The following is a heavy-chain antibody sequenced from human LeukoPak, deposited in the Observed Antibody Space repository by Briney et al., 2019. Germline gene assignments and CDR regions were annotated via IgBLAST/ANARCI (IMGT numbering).Heavy chain of an antibody. CDR3: AKDILGWSFDT. CDR1: GFGVSSNA. J-gene: IGHJ4*02. D-gene: IGHD4-23*01. CDR2: LGSDGRT. V-gene: IGHV3-23*01. Sequence: GGSLRLSCEASGFGVSSNAMAWVRQAPGKGLEWVSGLGSDGRTHYADSVKGRFTISRDHSKNTVYLQMNGLRDEDTALYYCAKDILGWSFDTWGQGTLVTVSS.